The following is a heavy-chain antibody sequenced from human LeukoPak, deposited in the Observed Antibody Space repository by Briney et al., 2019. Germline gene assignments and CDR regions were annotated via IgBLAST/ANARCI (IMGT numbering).Heavy chain of an antibody. J-gene: IGHJ4*02. D-gene: IGHD6-13*01. V-gene: IGHV4-59*01. CDR1: GGSISSYY. CDR3: ARGIAAAGTGDY. CDR2: IYYSGST. Sequence: SETLSLTCTVSGGSISSYYWSWIRQPPGKGLEWIGYIYYSGSTNYNPSLKSRVTISVDTSENQFSLKLSSVTAADTAVYYCARGIAAAGTGDYWGQGTLVTVSS.